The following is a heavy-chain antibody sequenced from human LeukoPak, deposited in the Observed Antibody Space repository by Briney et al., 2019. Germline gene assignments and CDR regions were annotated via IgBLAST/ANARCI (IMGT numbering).Heavy chain of an antibody. J-gene: IGHJ4*02. CDR2: ISGSGGST. CDR3: AKGGWGDSSGYFDY. D-gene: IGHD3-22*01. Sequence: PGGSLRLSCAASGFTFSSYAMSWVRQAPGKGLEWVSAISGSGGSTYYADSVKGRFTISRDNAKNSLYLQMNSLRAEDTALYYCAKGGWGDSSGYFDYWGQGTLVTVSS. V-gene: IGHV3-23*01. CDR1: GFTFSSYA.